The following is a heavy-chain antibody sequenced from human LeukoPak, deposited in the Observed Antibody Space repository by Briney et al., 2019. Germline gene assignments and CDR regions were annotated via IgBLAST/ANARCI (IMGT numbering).Heavy chain of an antibody. J-gene: IGHJ3*02. CDR2: ISGSGDTT. D-gene: IGHD5/OR15-5a*01. CDR3: AREENGGVYDDGFDI. CDR1: GFTFSSYA. V-gene: IGHV3-23*01. Sequence: GGSLRLSCAASGFTFSSYAMTWVRQAPGKGLEWVSVISGSGDTTYYADSVKGRFTISRDNSKNTLYLQMNSLRAEDTAVYYCAREENGGVYDDGFDIWGHGTMVTVSS.